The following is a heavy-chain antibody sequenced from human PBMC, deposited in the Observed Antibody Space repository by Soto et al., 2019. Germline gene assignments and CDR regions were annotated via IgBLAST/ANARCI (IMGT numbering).Heavy chain of an antibody. Sequence: GASVKVSCKASGGTFSSYAISWVRQAPGQGLEWMGGIIPIFGTANYAQKFQGRVTITADESTGTAYMELSSLRSEDTAVYYCARDLTGAANRYYYYGMDVWGQGTTVTVSS. V-gene: IGHV1-69*13. CDR1: GGTFSSYA. CDR2: IIPIFGTA. CDR3: ARDLTGAANRYYYYGMDV. D-gene: IGHD3-10*01. J-gene: IGHJ6*02.